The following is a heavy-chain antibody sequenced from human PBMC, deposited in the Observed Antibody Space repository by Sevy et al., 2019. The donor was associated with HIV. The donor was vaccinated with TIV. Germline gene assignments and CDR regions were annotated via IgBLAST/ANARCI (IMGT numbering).Heavy chain of an antibody. CDR3: AKTINSGGGAVPGANYYYYGMDV. CDR2: INGKGRST. V-gene: IGHV3-23*01. J-gene: IGHJ6*02. Sequence: GGSLRLSCAASEFIFSDYAMNWVRQTPGKGLEWVSSINGKGRSTHYADSVEGRFTISRDNSKNTLYLQMNSLRAEDTAVYYCAKTINSGGGAVPGANYYYYGMDVWGQGTTVTVSS. D-gene: IGHD2-2*01. CDR1: EFIFSDYA.